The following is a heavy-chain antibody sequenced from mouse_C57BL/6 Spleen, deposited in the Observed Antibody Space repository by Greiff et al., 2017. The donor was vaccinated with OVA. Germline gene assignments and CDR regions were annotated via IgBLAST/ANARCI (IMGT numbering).Heavy chain of an antibody. Sequence: VQLQQSGPELVKPGASVKLSCTASGYAFSSSWMNWVKQRPGKGLEWIGRIYPGDGDTNYNGKFKGKATLTADKSSSTAYMQLSSLTSEDSAVYFCARDGYYYAMDYWGQGTSVTVSS. J-gene: IGHJ4*01. CDR3: ARDGYYYAMDY. D-gene: IGHD2-3*01. V-gene: IGHV1-82*01. CDR1: GYAFSSSW. CDR2: IYPGDGDT.